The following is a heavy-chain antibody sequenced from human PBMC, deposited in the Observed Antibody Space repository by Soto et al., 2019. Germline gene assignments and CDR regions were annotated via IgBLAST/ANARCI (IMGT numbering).Heavy chain of an antibody. CDR1: GGTISSYY. D-gene: IGHD6-13*01. J-gene: IGHJ6*02. Sequence: SETLSLTCTVSGGTISSYYWSWILQPPGTGLEWIGYIYYSGSTNYNPSLKSRVTISVDTSKNQFSLKLSSVTAADTAVYYCARDRGIAARAYYYYGMDVWGQGTTVTVS. CDR2: IYYSGST. V-gene: IGHV4-59*01. CDR3: ARDRGIAARAYYYYGMDV.